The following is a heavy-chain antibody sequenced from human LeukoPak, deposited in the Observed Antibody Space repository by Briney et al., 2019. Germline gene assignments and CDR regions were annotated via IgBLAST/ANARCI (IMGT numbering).Heavy chain of an antibody. CDR3: ATDGISEETATDY. J-gene: IGHJ4*02. Sequence: GGSLRLSCAASGFTFNNAWMNWVRQAPGKGLEWVGRIKSASDGGTTDYAAPVKGRFIISRDDSKNTLYLQMNSLKTEDTAVYFCATDGISEETATDYWGQGTLVTVS. CDR2: IKSASDGGTT. V-gene: IGHV3-15*01. CDR1: GFTFNNAW. D-gene: IGHD5-18*01.